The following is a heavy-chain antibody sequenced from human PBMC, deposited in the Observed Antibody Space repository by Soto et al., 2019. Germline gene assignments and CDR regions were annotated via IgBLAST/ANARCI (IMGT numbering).Heavy chain of an antibody. CDR2: IKQDESEK. J-gene: IGHJ4*02. D-gene: IGHD6-19*01. CDR1: GFTFSNYW. V-gene: IGHV3-7*01. CDR3: ARALAVAGRGGNFDY. Sequence: EVQLVESGGGLVQPGGSLRLSCAASGFTFSNYWMGWVRQAPGKGLEWVATIKQDESEKFYVDSVEGRFTTSRDNAKKSLYLQMNSLRAEDTAVYYCARALAVAGRGGNFDYWGQGTLVTVSS.